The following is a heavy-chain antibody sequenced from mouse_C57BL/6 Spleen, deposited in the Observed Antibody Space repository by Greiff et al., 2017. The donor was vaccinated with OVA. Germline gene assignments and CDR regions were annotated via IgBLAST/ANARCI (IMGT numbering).Heavy chain of an antibody. CDR1: GYTFTDYE. CDR2: IDPETGGT. J-gene: IGHJ2*01. V-gene: IGHV1-15*01. CDR3: TRNCGSSLYYFDY. Sequence: QVQLQQSGAELVRPGASVTLSCKASGYTFTDYEMHWVKQTPVHGLEWIGAIDPETGGTAYNQKFKGKAILTADKSSSTAYMELRSLTSEDSAVYYCTRNCGSSLYYFDYWGQGTTLTVSS. D-gene: IGHD1-1*01.